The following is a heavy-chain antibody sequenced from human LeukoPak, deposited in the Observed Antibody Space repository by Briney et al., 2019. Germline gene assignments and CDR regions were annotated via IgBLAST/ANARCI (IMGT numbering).Heavy chain of an antibody. CDR2: INDSGST. D-gene: IGHD6-25*01. V-gene: IGHV4-59*01. CDR3: ARATPHTRRHDY. Sequence: SETLSLTCTVFGDSISSYYWSWIRQPPGKGLEWIGYINDSGSTNYNPSLKSRVTISVDTSKNQFSLKLSSVTAADTAVYYCARATPHTRRHDYWGQGSLVTVSS. CDR1: GDSISSYY. J-gene: IGHJ4*02.